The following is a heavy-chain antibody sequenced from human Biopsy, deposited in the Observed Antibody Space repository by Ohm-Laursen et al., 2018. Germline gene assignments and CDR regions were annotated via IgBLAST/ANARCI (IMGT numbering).Heavy chain of an antibody. V-gene: IGHV4-59*01. D-gene: IGHD4-11*01. CDR3: ARDSGILNYGNFKYYHYYGMDV. CDR2: ISNRGST. CDR1: GGSISSDY. J-gene: IGHJ6*02. Sequence: SETLSLTCTVSGGSISSDYWSWIRQSPGKGLEWIGYISNRGSTNYNPSLRGRVTISVDTSKNQFSLKLSSVTAADTAVYYCARDSGILNYGNFKYYHYYGMDVWGQGTKVTVSS.